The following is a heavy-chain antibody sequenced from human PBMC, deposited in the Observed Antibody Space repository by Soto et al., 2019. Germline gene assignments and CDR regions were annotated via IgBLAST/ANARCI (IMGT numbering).Heavy chain of an antibody. CDR2: ISSVGSTI. V-gene: IGHV3-48*03. Sequence: EVQLVESGGGLVQPGGSLRLSCAASGFTFDNYEMNWVRQAPGKGLEWVSYISSVGSTIYYADSVKGRFTISRDNAKNTLYLQMNSLRAEDTAVYYCAKHVATIAYFDYWGQGTLVTVSS. CDR1: GFTFDNYE. D-gene: IGHD5-12*01. CDR3: AKHVATIAYFDY. J-gene: IGHJ4*02.